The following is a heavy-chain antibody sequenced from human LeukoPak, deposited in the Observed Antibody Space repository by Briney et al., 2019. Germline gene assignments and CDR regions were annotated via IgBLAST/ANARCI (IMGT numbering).Heavy chain of an antibody. J-gene: IGHJ3*02. V-gene: IGHV3-66*01. Sequence: GGSLRLSCAAFGLTVSRNYMTWVRQAPGKGLEWVSTIYSSGTTYYADSVKGRFATSRDSSKNTLYLQMNSLRADDTAVYYCARGCCGGDCPRDDDAFDIWGQGTTVTVSS. D-gene: IGHD2-21*02. CDR2: IYSSGTT. CDR1: GLTVSRNY. CDR3: ARGCCGGDCPRDDDAFDI.